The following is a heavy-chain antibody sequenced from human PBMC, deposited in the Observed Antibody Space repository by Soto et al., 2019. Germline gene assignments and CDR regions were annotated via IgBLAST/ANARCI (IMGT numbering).Heavy chain of an antibody. Sequence: SETLSLTCTVSGGSISSGDYYWSWIRQPPGKGLEWIGYIYYSGSTYYNPSLKSRVTISVDTSKNQFSLKLSSVTAADTAVYYCPTVGIYDSSGYCVDYWGQGTLVTVSS. J-gene: IGHJ4*02. D-gene: IGHD3-22*01. CDR1: GGSISSGDYY. V-gene: IGHV4-30-4*01. CDR3: PTVGIYDSSGYCVDY. CDR2: IYYSGST.